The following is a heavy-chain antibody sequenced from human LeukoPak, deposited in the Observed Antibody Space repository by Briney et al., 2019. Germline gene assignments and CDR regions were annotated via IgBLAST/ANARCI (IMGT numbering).Heavy chain of an antibody. D-gene: IGHD2-2*01. J-gene: IGHJ5*02. CDR1: GITLSNYG. Sequence: PGGSLRLSCAVSGITLSNYGMSWVRQAPGKGLEWVSAISGSGGSTYYADSVKGRFTISRDNSKNTLYLQMNSLRAEDTAVYYCAKGGGIVVVPAPYNWFDPWGQGTLVTVSS. V-gene: IGHV3-23*01. CDR2: ISGSGGST. CDR3: AKGGGIVVVPAPYNWFDP.